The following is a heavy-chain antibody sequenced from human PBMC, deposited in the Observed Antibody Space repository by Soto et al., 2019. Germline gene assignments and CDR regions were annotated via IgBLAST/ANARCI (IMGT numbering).Heavy chain of an antibody. D-gene: IGHD6-13*01. Sequence: ASVKVSCKASGYTLPNYAIHWVRQAPGQRLEWIGWSNTDNGYTRSSQAFQGRVTITRDMSTSTAYMELSSLRSEDTAVYYCAADRSPGIAAAAIPGGDYWGQGTLVTVSS. CDR1: GYTLPNYA. CDR3: AADRSPGIAAAAIPGGDY. J-gene: IGHJ4*02. CDR2: SNTDNGYT. V-gene: IGHV1-3*02.